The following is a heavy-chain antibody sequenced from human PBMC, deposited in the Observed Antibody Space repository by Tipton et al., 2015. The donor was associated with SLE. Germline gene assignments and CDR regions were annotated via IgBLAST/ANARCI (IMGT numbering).Heavy chain of an antibody. CDR1: GFTFSSYA. Sequence: RSLRLSCAASGFTFSSYAMHWVRQAPGKGLEWVAVISYDGSNKYYADSVKGRFTISRDNSKNTLYLQMNSLRAEDTAVYYCAREDLVVAAILDVWGKGTTVTVSS. CDR3: AREDLVVAAILDV. CDR2: ISYDGSNK. V-gene: IGHV3-30*04. D-gene: IGHD2-15*01. J-gene: IGHJ6*04.